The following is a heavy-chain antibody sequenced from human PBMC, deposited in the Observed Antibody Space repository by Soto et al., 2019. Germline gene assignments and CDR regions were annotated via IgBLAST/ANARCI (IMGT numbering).Heavy chain of an antibody. J-gene: IGHJ4*02. CDR1: GFTFSSYA. CDR3: ARSQRIVVVAATPYYFDY. D-gene: IGHD2-15*01. Sequence: GGSLRLSCAASGFTFSSYAMHWARQAPGKGLEWVAVISYDGSNKYYADSVKGRFTISRDNSKNTLYLQMNSLRAEDTAVYYCARSQRIVVVAATPYYFDYWGPGTLVTVSS. CDR2: ISYDGSNK. V-gene: IGHV3-30-3*01.